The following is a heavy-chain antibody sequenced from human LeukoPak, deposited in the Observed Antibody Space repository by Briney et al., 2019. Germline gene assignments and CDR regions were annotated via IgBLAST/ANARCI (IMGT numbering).Heavy chain of an antibody. J-gene: IGHJ4*02. Sequence: VASVKVSCKASGYTFTSYAISWVRQAPGQGLEWMGWISADNGNTDYAQRFQGRVTMTTDTSTSTAYMELRSLRSDDTAVYYCATGSLWFGDYWGQGTLVTVSS. CDR2: ISADNGNT. CDR3: ATGSLWFGDY. CDR1: GYTFTSYA. D-gene: IGHD3-10*01. V-gene: IGHV1-18*01.